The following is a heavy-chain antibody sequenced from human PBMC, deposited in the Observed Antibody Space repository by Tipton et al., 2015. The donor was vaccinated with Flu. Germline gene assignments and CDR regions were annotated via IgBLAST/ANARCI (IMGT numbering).Heavy chain of an antibody. Sequence: SLRLSCAASGFTFSSYEMNWVRQAPGKGLEWVSYISSSGSTIYYADSVKGRFTISRDNAKNSLYLQMNSLRAEDTAVYYCARDLKDTAMVPLYGMDVWGQGTTVTVSS. CDR1: GFTFSSYE. J-gene: IGHJ6*02. V-gene: IGHV3-48*03. D-gene: IGHD5-18*01. CDR2: ISSSGSTI. CDR3: ARDLKDTAMVPLYGMDV.